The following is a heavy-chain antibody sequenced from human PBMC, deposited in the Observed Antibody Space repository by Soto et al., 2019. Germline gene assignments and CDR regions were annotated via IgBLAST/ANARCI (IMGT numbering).Heavy chain of an antibody. J-gene: IGHJ4*02. CDR2: IFYGGST. Sequence: SETLSLTCSVSGGSISGHYWTWIRQSPGKGLEWIGYIFYGGSTNYNPSLKSRVTISVDTSKNQFSLKMSSVTAADTAVYYCARVGSSGWSPDYWGRGTLGTVSS. CDR1: GGSISGHY. V-gene: IGHV4-59*11. CDR3: ARVGSSGWSPDY. D-gene: IGHD6-19*01.